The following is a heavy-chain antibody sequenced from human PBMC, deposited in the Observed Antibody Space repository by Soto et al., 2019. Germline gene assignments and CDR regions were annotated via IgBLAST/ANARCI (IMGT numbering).Heavy chain of an antibody. J-gene: IGHJ3*02. D-gene: IGHD2-2*01. V-gene: IGHV6-1*01. Sequence: PSQTLSLTCAISGDSVSSNSAAWNWIRQSPSRGLEWLGRTYYRSKWYNDYAVSVKSRITINPDTSKNQFSLQLNSATPEDTAVYYCARLVSDCSSTSCYAFDIWGQGTMVTVSS. CDR2: TYYRSKWYN. CDR3: ARLVSDCSSTSCYAFDI. CDR1: GDSVSSNSAA.